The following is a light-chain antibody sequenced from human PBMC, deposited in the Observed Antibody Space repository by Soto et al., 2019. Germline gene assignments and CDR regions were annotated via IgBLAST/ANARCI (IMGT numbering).Light chain of an antibody. Sequence: ENVLTQSPGTLSLSPGERATLSCRASQSVSSSHLAWYQQKPGQAPRLLIYGASSRATGIPDRFSGNGSGTDFTLSISRLEPEDFAVYYCQHYGSSPTWTFGQGTKVDIK. CDR1: QSVSSSH. J-gene: IGKJ1*01. V-gene: IGKV3-20*01. CDR3: QHYGSSPTWT. CDR2: GAS.